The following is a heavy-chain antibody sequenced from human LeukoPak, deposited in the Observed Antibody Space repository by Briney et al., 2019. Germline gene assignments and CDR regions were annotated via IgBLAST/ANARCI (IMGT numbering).Heavy chain of an antibody. V-gene: IGHV3-7*01. Sequence: GRSLRLSCAASEFTFSSYWMSWVRQAPGKGLEWVANIKQDGGQIYYLDSVKGRFTVSRDNAKNSLYLQMNSLRAEDTAIYYCARLGARQMLEYWGQGTLVTVSS. CDR2: IKQDGGQI. D-gene: IGHD4-17*01. CDR1: EFTFSSYW. J-gene: IGHJ4*02. CDR3: ARLGARQMLEY.